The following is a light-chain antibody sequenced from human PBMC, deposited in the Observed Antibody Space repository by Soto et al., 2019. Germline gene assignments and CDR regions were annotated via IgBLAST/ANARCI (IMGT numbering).Light chain of an antibody. CDR2: KAS. J-gene: IGKJ1*01. CDR1: QSINNY. CDR3: EQYESFPRT. V-gene: IGKV1-5*03. Sequence: DIKMTQSPSTLSASVGDRVTITCRASQSINNYLAWYQQKSGKAPKLLIYKASTLESGVPSRFSGSGSGTEYTLSISSLQPDDFATYYCEQYESFPRTFGQGTKVEIK.